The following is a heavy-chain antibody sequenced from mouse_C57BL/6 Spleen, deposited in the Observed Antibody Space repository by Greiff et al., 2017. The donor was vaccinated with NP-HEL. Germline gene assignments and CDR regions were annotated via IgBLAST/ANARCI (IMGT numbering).Heavy chain of an antibody. CDR2: IYPGNSDT. J-gene: IGHJ2*01. CDR3: TRGGYDGYYPSFDY. D-gene: IGHD2-3*01. Sequence: VQLQQSGTVLARPGASVKMSCKTSGYTFTSYWMHWVKQRPGQGLEWIGAIYPGNSDTSYNQKFKGKAKLTAVTSASTAYMELSSLTNEDSAVYYCTRGGYDGYYPSFDYWGQGTTLTVSS. V-gene: IGHV1-5*01. CDR1: GYTFTSYW.